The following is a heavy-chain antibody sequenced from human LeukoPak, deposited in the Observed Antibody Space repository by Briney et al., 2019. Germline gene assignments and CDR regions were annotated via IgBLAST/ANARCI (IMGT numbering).Heavy chain of an antibody. V-gene: IGHV1-2*02. Sequence: GASVKVSCKASGYTFTGYYMHWVRQAPGQGLEWMGWINPNSGGTNYAQKFQGRVTMTRDTSISTAYMELSRLRSDDTAVYYCAVTDTRPDSSGWYGVAFDIWGQGTMVTVSS. D-gene: IGHD6-19*01. J-gene: IGHJ3*02. CDR3: AVTDTRPDSSGWYGVAFDI. CDR2: INPNSGGT. CDR1: GYTFTGYY.